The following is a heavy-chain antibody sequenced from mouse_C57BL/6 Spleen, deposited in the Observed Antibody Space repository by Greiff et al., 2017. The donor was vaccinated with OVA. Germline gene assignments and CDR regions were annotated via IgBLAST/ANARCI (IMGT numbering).Heavy chain of an antibody. CDR2: IYPGDGDT. J-gene: IGHJ3*01. CDR3: ASNYYTWFAY. CDR1: GYAFSSSW. V-gene: IGHV1-82*01. Sequence: QVQLQQSGPELVKPGASVKISCKASGYAFSSSWMNWVKQRPGKGLEWIGRIYPGDGDTNYNGKFKGKATLTADKSSSTAYMQLSSLTSEDSAVYFCASNYYTWFAYWGQGTLVTVSA. D-gene: IGHD2-12*01.